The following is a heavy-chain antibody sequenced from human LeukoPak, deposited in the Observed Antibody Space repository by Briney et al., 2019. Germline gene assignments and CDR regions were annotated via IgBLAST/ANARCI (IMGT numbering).Heavy chain of an antibody. CDR2: ISYDRSNK. CDR3: VGVGGYDSSGFLDY. CDR1: GFTFSSYA. D-gene: IGHD3-22*01. Sequence: PGRSLRLSCAASGFTFSSYAMHWVRQAPGKGLEWVAVISYDRSNKHYADSVKGRFTVSRDNSKNTLYLQMNSLSRDDTAVYYCVGVGGYDSSGFLDYWGQGTLVTVSS. V-gene: IGHV3-30-3*01. J-gene: IGHJ4*02.